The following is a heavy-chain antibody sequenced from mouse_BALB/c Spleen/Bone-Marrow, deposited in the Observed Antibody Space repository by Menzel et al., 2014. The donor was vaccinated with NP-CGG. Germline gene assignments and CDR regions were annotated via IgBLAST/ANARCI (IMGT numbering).Heavy chain of an antibody. V-gene: IGHV1-4*01. J-gene: IGHJ3*01. CDR2: INPSSGYT. D-gene: IGHD2-4*01. CDR3: AREKGITCAY. Sequence: QVQLQQSGAELARPGASVKMSCKASGYTFTSYTMHWVKQRPGQGLEWIGYINPSSGYTNYNQKFKDKATLTADKSSSTAYMHLSSLTSEGSAVYYRAREKGITCAYWGQGTLVTVCA. CDR1: GYTFTSYT.